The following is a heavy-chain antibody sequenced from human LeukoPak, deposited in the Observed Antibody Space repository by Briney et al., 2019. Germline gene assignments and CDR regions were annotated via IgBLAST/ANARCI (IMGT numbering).Heavy chain of an antibody. CDR1: GGTFSSYA. V-gene: IGHV1-69*05. CDR3: ARDPHHYDILTGSTSGGFDY. Sequence: GASVKVSCKASGGTFSSYAISWVRQAPRQGLEWMGGIIPIFGTANYAQKFQGRVTITTDESTSTAYMELSSLRSEDMAVYYCARDPHHYDILTGSTSGGFDYWGQGTLVTVSS. J-gene: IGHJ4*02. CDR2: IIPIFGTA. D-gene: IGHD3-9*01.